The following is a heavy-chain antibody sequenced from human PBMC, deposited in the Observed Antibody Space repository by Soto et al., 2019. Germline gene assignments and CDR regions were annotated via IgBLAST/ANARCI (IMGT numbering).Heavy chain of an antibody. D-gene: IGHD2-15*01. Sequence: SVKVSCKASGGTVSRYSISWVRQAPGQGLEWMGGIIPIFGTANYAQKFQGRVTITADESTSTAYMELSSLRSEDTAVYYCARARCSGGSCNYDAFDIWGQGTMVTVSS. V-gene: IGHV1-69*13. CDR2: IIPIFGTA. CDR3: ARARCSGGSCNYDAFDI. J-gene: IGHJ3*02. CDR1: GGTVSRYS.